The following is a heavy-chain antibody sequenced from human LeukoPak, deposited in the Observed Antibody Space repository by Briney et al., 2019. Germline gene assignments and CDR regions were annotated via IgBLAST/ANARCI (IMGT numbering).Heavy chain of an antibody. Sequence: PSETLSLTCTVSGGSISSYYWSWIRQPPGKGLEWIGYIYYSGSTNYNPSLKSRVTISVDTSKNQFSLELSSVTAADTAVYYCARHRYGSATDYWGQGTLVTVSS. CDR3: ARHRYGSATDY. CDR2: IYYSGST. J-gene: IGHJ4*02. D-gene: IGHD3-10*01. V-gene: IGHV4-59*08. CDR1: GGSISSYY.